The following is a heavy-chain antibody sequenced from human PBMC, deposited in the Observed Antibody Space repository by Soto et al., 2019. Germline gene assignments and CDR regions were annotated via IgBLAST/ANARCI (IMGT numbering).Heavy chain of an antibody. CDR3: AKDPSDYYDSSGYYPPGYGMDV. Sequence: GGSLRLSCAASGFTFSSYAMSWVRQAPGKGLKRVSAISGSGGSTYYADSVKGRFTISRDNSKNTLYLQMNSLRAEDTAVYYCAKDPSDYYDSSGYYPPGYGMDVWGQGTTVTVSS. V-gene: IGHV3-23*01. CDR1: GFTFSSYA. J-gene: IGHJ6*02. D-gene: IGHD3-22*01. CDR2: ISGSGGST.